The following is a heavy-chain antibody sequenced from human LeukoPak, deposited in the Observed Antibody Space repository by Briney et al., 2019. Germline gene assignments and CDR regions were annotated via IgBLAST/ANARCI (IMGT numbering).Heavy chain of an antibody. CDR3: ARGITMVRGVFDY. V-gene: IGHV4-39*07. CDR2: VHFSGTT. CDR1: GGSIRANTNFWGWNSSNY. J-gene: IGHJ4*02. D-gene: IGHD3-10*01. Sequence: SETLSLTCSVSGGSIRANTNFWGWNSSNYWGWIRQPPGKGLEWIGSVHFSGTTYYHPSLQSRFTISVDTSKNQFSLKLSSVTAADTAVYYCARGITMVRGVFDYWGQGTLVTVSS.